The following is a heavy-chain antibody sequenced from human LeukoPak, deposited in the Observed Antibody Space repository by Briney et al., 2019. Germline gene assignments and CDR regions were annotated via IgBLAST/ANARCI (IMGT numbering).Heavy chain of an antibody. J-gene: IGHJ3*02. CDR2: ISYDGSNK. D-gene: IGHD3-22*01. CDR1: GFTFSSYA. CDR3: ARAPYDSSGYYGAFDI. V-gene: IGHV3-30-3*01. Sequence: GGSLRLSCAASGFTFSSYAMHWVRQAPGKGLEWVAVISYDGSNKYYADSVKGRFTISRDNSKNTLYPQMNSLRAEDTAVYYCARAPYDSSGYYGAFDIWGQGTMVTVSS.